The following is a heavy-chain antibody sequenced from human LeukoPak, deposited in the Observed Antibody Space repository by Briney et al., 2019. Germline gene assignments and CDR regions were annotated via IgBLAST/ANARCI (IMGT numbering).Heavy chain of an antibody. V-gene: IGHV4-59*01. CDR1: GGSMNNYY. CDR3: ARYDYGDCWFDP. D-gene: IGHD4-17*01. Sequence: SETLSLTCTVSGGSMNNYYWSWIRQAPGKGLEWIGYISDSGSTNYNPSLRSRVAISVDTSKNQFSLKLSSVTAADTALYYCARYDYGDCWFDPWGQGTLVTVSS. J-gene: IGHJ5*02. CDR2: ISDSGST.